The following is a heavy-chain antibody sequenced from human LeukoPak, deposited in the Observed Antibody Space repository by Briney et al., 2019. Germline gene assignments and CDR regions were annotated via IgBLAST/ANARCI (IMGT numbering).Heavy chain of an antibody. D-gene: IGHD3-3*01. CDR1: GGSISSYY. CDR2: IYYSGST. CDR3: ARERTIFGVVIIDY. Sequence: SETLSLTCTVSGGSISSYYWSWIRQPPGKGLEWIGYIYYSGSTNYNPSLKSRVTISVDTSKNQFSLKLSSVTAADTAVYYCARERTIFGVVIIDYWGQGTLVTVSS. V-gene: IGHV4-59*12. J-gene: IGHJ4*02.